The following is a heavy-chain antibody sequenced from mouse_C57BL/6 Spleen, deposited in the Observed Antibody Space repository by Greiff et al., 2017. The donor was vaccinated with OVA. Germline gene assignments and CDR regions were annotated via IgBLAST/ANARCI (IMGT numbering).Heavy chain of an antibody. CDR3: ARSYDYDDDDPLDW. CDR2: IYPGSGST. Sequence: QVQLQQPGAELVKPGASVKMSCKASGYTFTSYWITWVKQRPGQGLEWIGDIYPGSGSTNYNEKFKSKATLTVDTSSSTAYMQLSSLTSEDSAVYYGARSYDYDDDDPLDWWGQGTTLTVSS. V-gene: IGHV1-55*01. D-gene: IGHD2-4*01. CDR1: GYTFTSYW. J-gene: IGHJ2*01.